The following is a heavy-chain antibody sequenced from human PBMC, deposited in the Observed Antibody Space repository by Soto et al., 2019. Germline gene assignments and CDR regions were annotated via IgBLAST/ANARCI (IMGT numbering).Heavy chain of an antibody. Sequence: QVQLVQSGAEVKKPGSSVKVSCKASGGTFSSYAISWVRQAPGQGLEWMGGIIPIFGTANYAQKFQGRVTMTADESTSTADMELSSLRSEDTAVYYCAVRGSDYDFWSGSRSPRLVYGMDVWGQGTTVTVSS. J-gene: IGHJ6*02. V-gene: IGHV1-69*01. D-gene: IGHD3-3*01. CDR1: GGTFSSYA. CDR3: AVRGSDYDFWSGSRSPRLVYGMDV. CDR2: IIPIFGTA.